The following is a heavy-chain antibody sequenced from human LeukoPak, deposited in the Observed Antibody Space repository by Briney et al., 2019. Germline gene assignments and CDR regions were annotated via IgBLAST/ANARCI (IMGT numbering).Heavy chain of an antibody. D-gene: IGHD3-22*01. Sequence: PSGTLSLTCAVSGGSISSSNWWSWVRQPPGKGLEWIGEIYHSGSTNYNPSLKSRVTISVDKSKNQFSLKLSSVTAADTAVYYCARDGENDSSGYRYYYYYMDVWGKGTTVTVSS. CDR3: ARDGENDSSGYRYYYYYMDV. CDR1: GGSISSSNW. J-gene: IGHJ6*03. CDR2: IYHSGST. V-gene: IGHV4-4*02.